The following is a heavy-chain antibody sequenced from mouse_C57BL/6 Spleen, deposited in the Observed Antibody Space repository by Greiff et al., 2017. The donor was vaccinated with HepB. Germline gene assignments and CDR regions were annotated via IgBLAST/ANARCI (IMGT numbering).Heavy chain of an antibody. CDR2: INPYNGGT. J-gene: IGHJ2*01. V-gene: IGHV1-19*01. CDR1: GYTFTDYY. CDR3: ARGHGYYDY. Sequence: EVKLVESGPVLVKPGASVKMSCKASGYTFTDYYMNWVKQSHGKSLEWIGVINPYNGGTSYNQKFKGKATLTVDKSSSTAYMELNSLTSEDSAVYYCARGHGYYDYWGQGTTLTVSS. D-gene: IGHD2-3*01.